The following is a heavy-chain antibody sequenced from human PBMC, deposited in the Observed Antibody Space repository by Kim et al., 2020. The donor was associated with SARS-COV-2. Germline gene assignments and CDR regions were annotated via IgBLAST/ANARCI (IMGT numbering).Heavy chain of an antibody. CDR1: GFIFSNYD. CDR2: IGSGGAS. Sequence: GGSLRLSCAASGFIFSNYDMAWVRRAPGKGLEWVSDIGSGGASHYADSVKGRFTIYRDNSKNTLSLQMNSLRAEGTALHYCVRRPPGTIDFWGQGTLVTVSS. D-gene: IGHD1-1*01. CDR3: VRRPPGTIDF. J-gene: IGHJ4*02. V-gene: IGHV3-23*01.